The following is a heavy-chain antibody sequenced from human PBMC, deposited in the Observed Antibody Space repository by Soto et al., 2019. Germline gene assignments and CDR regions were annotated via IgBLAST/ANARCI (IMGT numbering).Heavy chain of an antibody. CDR3: ARDIHSYYYDSSVNRFDF. D-gene: IGHD3-22*01. CDR1: GSTFSSYA. Sequence: QVQLVQSGAEVKKPGSSVKVSCKASGSTFSSYAISWVRQAPGQGLEWMGGIIPIFGTANYAQKFQGRVTITADVFTSKAYIELSSLSSEDTAVYYCARDIHSYYYDSSVNRFDFWVQGTLDTVSS. V-gene: IGHV1-69*12. J-gene: IGHJ4*02. CDR2: IIPIFGTA.